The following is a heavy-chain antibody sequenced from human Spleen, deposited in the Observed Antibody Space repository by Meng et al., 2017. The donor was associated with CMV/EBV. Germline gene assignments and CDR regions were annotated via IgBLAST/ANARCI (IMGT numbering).Heavy chain of an antibody. V-gene: IGHV4-31*03. Sequence: QAQLQESGPGLVKPSQTLSLTCTVSGGSISSGGYYWSWIRQHPGKGLEWIGYIYYSGSTYYNPSLKSRVTISVDTSKNQFSLKLSSVTAADTAVYYCARDHNWFHYFDYWGQGTLVTVSS. J-gene: IGHJ4*02. CDR2: IYYSGST. CDR3: ARDHNWFHYFDY. D-gene: IGHD1-20*01. CDR1: GGSISSGGYY.